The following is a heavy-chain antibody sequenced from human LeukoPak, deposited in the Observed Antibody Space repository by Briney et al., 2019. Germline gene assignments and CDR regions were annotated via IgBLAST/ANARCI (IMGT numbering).Heavy chain of an antibody. V-gene: IGHV4-61*02. D-gene: IGHD1-26*01. CDR1: SGSISSGSYH. CDR2: IDSSGST. Sequence: PSQTLSLTCTVSSGSISSGSYHWTWIRQPAGKRLEWLGRIDSSGSTNYNTSLKSRITISIDTSKNQFSLKLTSVTAADTALYYCARDSTTSWYGQDFWGQGTLVTVSS. CDR3: ARDSTTSWYGQDF. J-gene: IGHJ4*02.